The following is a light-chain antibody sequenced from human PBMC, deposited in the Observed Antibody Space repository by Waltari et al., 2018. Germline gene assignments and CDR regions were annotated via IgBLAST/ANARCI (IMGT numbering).Light chain of an antibody. CDR1: QSGSKF. J-gene: IGKJ4*01. CDR2: DAS. V-gene: IGKV3-11*01. CDR3: QQRAKWPLT. Sequence: EIVLTKSPVSLSLSPGETATLPCRASQSGSKFLAWYQPRPGQAPRLLVYDASNTATGIPASFSGSGSGTGFTLTISSLEPEDFAVYYCQQRAKWPLTFGGGTRVEI.